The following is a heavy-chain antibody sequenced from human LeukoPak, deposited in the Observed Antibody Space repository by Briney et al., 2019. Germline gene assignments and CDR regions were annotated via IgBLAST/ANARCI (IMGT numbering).Heavy chain of an antibody. D-gene: IGHD3-3*01. CDR2: IYSGGST. CDR3: ARDMRELEWDTAVGGFDP. CDR1: GYSISSSYY. V-gene: IGHV3-53*04. Sequence: PSETLSLTCSVSGYSISSSYYWDWIRQPPGKGLEWVSVIYSGGSTYYADSVKGRFTISRHNSKNTLYLQMSSLRSEDTAVYYCARDMRELEWDTAVGGFDPWGQGTLVTVSS. J-gene: IGHJ5*02.